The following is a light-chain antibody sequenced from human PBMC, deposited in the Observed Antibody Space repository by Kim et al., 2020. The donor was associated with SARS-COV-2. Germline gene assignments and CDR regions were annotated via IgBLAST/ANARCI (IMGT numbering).Light chain of an antibody. Sequence: PGQTASITCYGDKLGDKYACWYQQKPGQSPVVVIYQNNKRPSGIPERFSGSNSGNTATLTISGTQAMDEADYYCQAWDSSSTSYVFGTGTKVTVL. J-gene: IGLJ1*01. CDR1: KLGDKY. V-gene: IGLV3-1*01. CDR2: QNN. CDR3: QAWDSSSTSYV.